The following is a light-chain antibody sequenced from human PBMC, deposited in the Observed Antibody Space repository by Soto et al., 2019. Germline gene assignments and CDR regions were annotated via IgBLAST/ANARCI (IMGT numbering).Light chain of an antibody. CDR1: QSISSSY. CDR2: RTF. V-gene: IGKV3-20*01. Sequence: EIVLTQSPGTLSLSPGERSTLSCRASQSISSSYLAWYQQKPGQPPRLLLYRTFSRATGIPDRFSGSGSGTDFTLTISRPEPEDFAVYFCQQFSSSPLTFGGGTKVDIK. J-gene: IGKJ4*01. CDR3: QQFSSSPLT.